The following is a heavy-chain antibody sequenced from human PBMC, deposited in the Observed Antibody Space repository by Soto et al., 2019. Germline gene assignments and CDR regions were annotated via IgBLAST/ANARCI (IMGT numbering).Heavy chain of an antibody. CDR2: IIPIFGTA. CDR3: ARGLYCGGDCYSNWFDP. V-gene: IGHV1-69*06. Sequence: SVKVSCKASGGTLSSYAISWVRQAPGQGLEWMGGIIPIFGTANYAQKFQGRVTITADKSTSTAYMELSSLRSEDTAVYYCARGLYCGGDCYSNWFDPWGQGTLVTVSS. J-gene: IGHJ5*02. D-gene: IGHD2-21*02. CDR1: GGTLSSYA.